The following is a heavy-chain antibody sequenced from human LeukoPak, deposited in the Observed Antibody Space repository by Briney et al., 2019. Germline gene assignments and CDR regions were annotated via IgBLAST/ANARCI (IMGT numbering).Heavy chain of an antibody. Sequence: KSSETLSLTCTVSGDSIRSSDYYSGGIRQSPGKGLEWIGTISYGGSTSYTPCLKSRIIISVDTSKNQFSLQLSSVSAADTAAYYCVRDYCSSPSKRTFDIWGQGTLVAVSS. D-gene: IGHD2-15*01. CDR1: GDSIRSSDYY. CDR3: VRDYCSSPSKRTFDI. V-gene: IGHV4-39*02. CDR2: ISYGGST. J-gene: IGHJ3*02.